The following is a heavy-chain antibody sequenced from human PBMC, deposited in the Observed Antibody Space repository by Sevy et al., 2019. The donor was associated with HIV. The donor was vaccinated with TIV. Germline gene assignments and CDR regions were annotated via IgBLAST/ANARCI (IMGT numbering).Heavy chain of an antibody. CDR1: GFTFNSNA. J-gene: IGHJ4*02. D-gene: IGHD2-21*02. Sequence: GGSLRLSCAASGFTFNSNAMSWVRQAPGKGLEWVSIISDSGGSTIYAGSVKGRFTISRDNSKNTVFLQMNNLRVDDTAVYYCAKGRGPNCGGDCFSRVFHYWGQGTLVTVSS. V-gene: IGHV3-23*01. CDR2: ISDSGGST. CDR3: AKGRGPNCGGDCFSRVFHY.